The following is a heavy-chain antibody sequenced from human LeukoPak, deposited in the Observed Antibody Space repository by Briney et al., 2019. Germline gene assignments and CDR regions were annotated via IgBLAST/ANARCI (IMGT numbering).Heavy chain of an antibody. J-gene: IGHJ6*03. CDR3: ARVYTAAQIDYYYYYMDV. V-gene: IGHV1-18*01. D-gene: IGHD6-13*01. CDR2: ISAYNGNT. CDR1: GYTFTSYG. Sequence: GASVKVSCKASGYTFTSYGISWVRQAPGQGLEWMGWISAYNGNTNYAQKLQGRVTMTTDTSTSTAYMELRSLRSDDTAVYYCARVYTAAQIDYYYYYMDVWGKGTTVTVSS.